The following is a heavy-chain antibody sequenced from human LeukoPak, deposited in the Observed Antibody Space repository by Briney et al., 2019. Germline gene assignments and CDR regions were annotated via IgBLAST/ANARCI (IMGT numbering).Heavy chain of an antibody. CDR1: GCTFSNYT. V-gene: IGHV1-69*06. D-gene: IGHD2-15*01. CDR3: AVHAHVVAAAFWFDG. CDR2: IIPIFGTA. J-gene: IGHJ5*02. Sequence: ASVKVSLKGSGCTFSNYTISWVRQAPGQGREWVGVIIPIFGTANYAQKFQGRVTTTAEKTTRTAYMKQSCLTSEDTAVYYFAVHAHVVAAAFWFDGWGQRTPVTVS.